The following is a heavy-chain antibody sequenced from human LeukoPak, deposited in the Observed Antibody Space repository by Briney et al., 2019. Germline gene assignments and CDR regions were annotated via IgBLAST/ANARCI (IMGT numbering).Heavy chain of an antibody. D-gene: IGHD3-10*01. Sequence: GGTLRLSCAASGFTFSSYGMSWVRQAPGKGLEWVSAISGSGGSTYYADSVKGRFTISRDNSKNTLYLQMNSLRAEDTAVYYCATGFPMVRGVTVTDYWGQGTLVTVSS. CDR3: ATGFPMVRGVTVTDY. CDR1: GFTFSSYG. J-gene: IGHJ4*02. CDR2: ISGSGGST. V-gene: IGHV3-23*01.